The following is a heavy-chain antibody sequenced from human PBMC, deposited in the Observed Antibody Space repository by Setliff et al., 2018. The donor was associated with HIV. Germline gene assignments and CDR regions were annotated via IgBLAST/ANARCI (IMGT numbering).Heavy chain of an antibody. V-gene: IGHV4-4*09. CDR3: ARHANYDFWSGYWGYYFDY. Sequence: PSETLSLTCTVSGGSIRSYYWSWIRQPPGKGLEWIGYIYTSGSTNYNPSLKSRVTISVDTSKNQFSLKLSSVTAADTAVYYCARHANYDFWSGYWGYYFDYWGQGTLVTVSS. D-gene: IGHD3-3*01. CDR1: GGSIRSYY. J-gene: IGHJ4*02. CDR2: IYTSGST.